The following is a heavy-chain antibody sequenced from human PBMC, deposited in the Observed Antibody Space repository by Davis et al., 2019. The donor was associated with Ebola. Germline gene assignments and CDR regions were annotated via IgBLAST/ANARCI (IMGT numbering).Heavy chain of an antibody. CDR1: GFTVRNTH. CDR3: AKDTSNVWFDV. V-gene: IGHV3-53*01. Sequence: GGSLRLSCDASGFTVRNTHMSWVRQAPGKGLEWVSTLGLSADTYYADSVKGRFTISRDNSKNTLHLQMNSLRVEDTAIYYCAKDTSNVWFDVWGQGTMVTVSS. J-gene: IGHJ3*01. D-gene: IGHD6-19*01. CDR2: LGLSADT.